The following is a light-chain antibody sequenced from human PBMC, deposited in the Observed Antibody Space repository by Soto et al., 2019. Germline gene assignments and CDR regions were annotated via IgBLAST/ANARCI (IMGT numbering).Light chain of an antibody. CDR2: DAS. CDR1: QSVSGW. V-gene: IGKV1-5*01. CDR3: QQYNSYPWT. J-gene: IGKJ1*01. Sequence: DIQMTPSPSTLSASVVDTVTVTFRASQSVSGWLAWYQQKPGEAPKLLIYDASALPRGVPSRFSGSGSGTEFSLTISFLQPDDFATYYCQQYNSYPWTFGQGTKVDIK.